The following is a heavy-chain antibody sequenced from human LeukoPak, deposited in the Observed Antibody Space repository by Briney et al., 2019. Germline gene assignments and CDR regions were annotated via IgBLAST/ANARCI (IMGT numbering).Heavy chain of an antibody. Sequence: ASVKVSCEASGYTFTGYYMHWVRQAPGQGLEWMGRINPNSGGTNYAQKFQGRVTMTRDTSISTAYMELSRLRSDDTAVYYCARVQDRGDYAKVDAFDIWGQGTMVTVSS. J-gene: IGHJ3*02. D-gene: IGHD4-17*01. CDR1: GYTFTGYY. CDR2: INPNSGGT. CDR3: ARVQDRGDYAKVDAFDI. V-gene: IGHV1-2*06.